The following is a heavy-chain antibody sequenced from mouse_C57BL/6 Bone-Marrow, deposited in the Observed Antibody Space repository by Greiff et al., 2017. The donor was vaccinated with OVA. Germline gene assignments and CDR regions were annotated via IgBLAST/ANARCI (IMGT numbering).Heavy chain of an antibody. Sequence: QVQLQQPGAELVKPGASVKLSCKASGYTFTSYWMHWVKQRPGQGLEWIGMIHPNSGSTNYNEKFKSKATLTVDKSSSTAYMQLSSLTSEDSAVYYCAREGWLYYYAMDYWGQGTSVIVSS. CDR1: GYTFTSYW. CDR2: IHPNSGST. D-gene: IGHD3-3*01. CDR3: AREGWLYYYAMDY. J-gene: IGHJ4*01. V-gene: IGHV1-64*01.